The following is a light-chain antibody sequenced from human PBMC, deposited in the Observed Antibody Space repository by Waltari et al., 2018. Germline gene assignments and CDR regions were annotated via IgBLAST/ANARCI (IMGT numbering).Light chain of an antibody. CDR3: QQYYSTPWT. Sequence: VCISSKNKSSLPWYQQKPGQPPELLMSWASTRQAGVPYRFSGSGSGTDLTLTISSLQTEDVAVYYCQQYYSTPWTFGQGTKVEIK. CDR2: WAS. J-gene: IGKJ1*01. CDR1: VCISSKNKSS. V-gene: IGKV4-1*01.